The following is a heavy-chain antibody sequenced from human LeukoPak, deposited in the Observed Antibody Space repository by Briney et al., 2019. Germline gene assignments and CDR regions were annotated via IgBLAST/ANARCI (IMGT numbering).Heavy chain of an antibody. CDR3: AREDSSGYYEFDY. J-gene: IGHJ4*02. Sequence: SVKVSCKASGGTFSSYAISWVRQAPGQGLEWMGRIIPILGIANYAQKFQGRVTITADKSTSTAYMELSSLRSEDTAVYYCAREDSSGYYEFDYWGQGTLVTVSS. CDR1: GGTFSSYA. V-gene: IGHV1-69*04. D-gene: IGHD3-22*01. CDR2: IIPILGIA.